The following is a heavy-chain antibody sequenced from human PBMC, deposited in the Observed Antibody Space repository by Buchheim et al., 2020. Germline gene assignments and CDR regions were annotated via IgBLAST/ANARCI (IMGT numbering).Heavy chain of an antibody. CDR1: GFTFSSYS. D-gene: IGHD6-19*01. CDR2: ISSSSSTI. CDR3: ARDRSWQWPQATGY. Sequence: EVQLVESGGGLVQPGGSLRLSCAASGFTFSSYSMNWVRQAPGKGLEWVSYISSSSSTIYYADSVKGRFTISRDNAKNSLYLQMNSLGAEDTAVYYCARDRSWQWPQATGYWGQGTL. V-gene: IGHV3-48*01. J-gene: IGHJ4*02.